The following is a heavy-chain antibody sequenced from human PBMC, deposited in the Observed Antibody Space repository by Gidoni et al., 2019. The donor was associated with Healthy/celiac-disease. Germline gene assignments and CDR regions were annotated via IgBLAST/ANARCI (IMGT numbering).Heavy chain of an antibody. V-gene: IGHV3-21*01. CDR3: ARDDAPDYCSGGSCYPRGYYYYYYGMDV. J-gene: IGHJ6*02. Sequence: EVQLVESGGGLVKPGGSLRLSCAASGFTFSSYSMNWVRQAPGKGLEWVSSISSSSSYIYYADSVKGRFTISRDNAKNSLYLQMNSLRAEDTAVYYCARDDAPDYCSGGSCYPRGYYYYYYGMDVWGQGTTVTVSS. D-gene: IGHD2-15*01. CDR2: ISSSSSYI. CDR1: GFTFSSYS.